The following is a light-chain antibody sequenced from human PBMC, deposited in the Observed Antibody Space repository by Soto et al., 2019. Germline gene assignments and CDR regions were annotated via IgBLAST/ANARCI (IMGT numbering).Light chain of an antibody. CDR3: FSYAGRNNFDV. J-gene: IGLJ1*01. CDR1: SSDVGGYDY. V-gene: IGLV2-8*01. Sequence: QSVLTQPPSASGSPGQSVTISCTGTSSDVGGYDYVSWYQKHPDKAPKLIIFEVTKRPSGVPDRFSGSKFGNTASLTVSGLQPEDEAEYYCFSYAGRNNFDVFGDGTKVTVL. CDR2: EVT.